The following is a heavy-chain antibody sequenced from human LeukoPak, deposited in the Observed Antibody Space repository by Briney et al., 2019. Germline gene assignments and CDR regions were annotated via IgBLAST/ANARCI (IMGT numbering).Heavy chain of an antibody. J-gene: IGHJ1*01. V-gene: IGHV3-7*03. CDR1: GFTFTFYW. CDR2: IKQDGSEK. D-gene: IGHD6-25*01. Sequence: GGSLSLSCAASGFTFTFYWLTWVRKPPGKGLEWVANIKQDGSEKHYVDSVKGRFTISRDNAKNSLYLEMNSLRAEDTAVYYCARGSSASRSWGQGTLVIVSS. CDR3: ARGSSASRS.